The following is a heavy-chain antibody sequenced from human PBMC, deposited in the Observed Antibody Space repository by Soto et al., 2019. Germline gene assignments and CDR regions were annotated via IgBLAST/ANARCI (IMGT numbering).Heavy chain of an antibody. CDR3: TTDVLGYCSGGSCHQIDY. D-gene: IGHD2-15*01. V-gene: IGHV3-15*01. J-gene: IGHJ4*02. CDR1: GFTFSNAW. CDR2: IKSKTDGGTT. Sequence: EVQLVESGGGLVKPGGSLRLSCAASGFTFSNAWMSWVRQAPGKGLEWVGRIKSKTDGGTTDYAAPVKGRFTISRDDSKNTLYLQMNSLKTEDTAVYYCTTDVLGYCSGGSCHQIDYWGQGTLVTVSS.